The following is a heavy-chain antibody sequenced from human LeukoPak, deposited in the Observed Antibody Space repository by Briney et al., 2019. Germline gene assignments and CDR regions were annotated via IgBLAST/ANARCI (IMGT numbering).Heavy chain of an antibody. D-gene: IGHD3-3*01. CDR1: GVSLSGYY. CDR3: ARARFTIFGLRLGFDP. CDR2: INHSGST. J-gene: IGHJ5*02. Sequence: SETLSLTCAVYGVSLSGYYWSWIRQRPVKGLEWIGEINHSGSTNYNPSLKSRVTISVDTSKNQFSLKLSSVTAADTAVYYCARARFTIFGLRLGFDPWGQGTLVTVSS. V-gene: IGHV4-34*01.